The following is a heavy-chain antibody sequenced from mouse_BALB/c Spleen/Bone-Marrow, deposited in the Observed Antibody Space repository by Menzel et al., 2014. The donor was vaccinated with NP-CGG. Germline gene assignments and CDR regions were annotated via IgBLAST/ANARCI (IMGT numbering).Heavy chain of an antibody. D-gene: IGHD2-3*01. CDR3: ARQESIYDGYYGGFTY. CDR1: GFTFSSFA. V-gene: IGHV5-9-3*01. Sequence: EVKLVDSGGGLVKPGGSLKLSCAASGFTFSSFAMSWVRQTPEKRLEWVATISSGGGYTYYPDSVKGRFTISRDNAKNSLYLQMSSLRSEDTAMYYCARQESIYDGYYGGFTYWGQGTLVTVSA. CDR2: ISSGGGYT. J-gene: IGHJ3*01.